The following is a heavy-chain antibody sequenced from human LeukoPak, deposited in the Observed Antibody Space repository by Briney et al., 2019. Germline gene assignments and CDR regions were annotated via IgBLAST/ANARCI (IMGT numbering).Heavy chain of an antibody. Sequence: SETLSLTCTVSGGSISSSSYYWGWIRQPPGKGLEWIGSIYYSGSTYYNPSLKSRVTISVDTSRNQFSLKLSSVTAADTAVYYCARRDNINSGRRGPFDYWGQGTLVTVSS. J-gene: IGHJ4*02. V-gene: IGHV4-39*01. CDR2: IYYSGST. CDR3: ARRDNINSGRRGPFDY. D-gene: IGHD5-12*01. CDR1: GGSISSSSYY.